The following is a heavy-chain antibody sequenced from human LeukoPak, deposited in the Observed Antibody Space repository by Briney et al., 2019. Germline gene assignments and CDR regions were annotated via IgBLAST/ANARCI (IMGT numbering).Heavy chain of an antibody. D-gene: IGHD4-17*01. Sequence: ASVKVSCKASGYTFTSYAMHWVRQAPGQRLEWMGWINAGNGNTKYSQKFQGRITITRDTSASTAYMELSSLRSEDTAVYYCARSGITVTTMDNWWFGDWFDPWGQGTLVTVSS. CDR1: GYTFTSYA. V-gene: IGHV1-3*01. J-gene: IGHJ5*02. CDR2: INAGNGNT. CDR3: ARSGITVTTMDNWWFGDWFDP.